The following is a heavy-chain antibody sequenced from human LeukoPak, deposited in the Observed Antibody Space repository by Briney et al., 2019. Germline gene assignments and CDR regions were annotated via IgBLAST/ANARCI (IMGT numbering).Heavy chain of an antibody. CDR2: ISSSGSTI. D-gene: IGHD2-2*01. CDR3: ARIVVVPAANDFDY. J-gene: IGHJ4*02. Sequence: GGSLRLSCAASGFTFSSYEMNWVRQAPGKGLEWVSYISSSGSTIYYADSVKGRITISRDNSKNTLYLQMNSLRAEDTAVYYCARIVVVPAANDFDYWGQGTLVTVSS. CDR1: GFTFSSYE. V-gene: IGHV3-48*03.